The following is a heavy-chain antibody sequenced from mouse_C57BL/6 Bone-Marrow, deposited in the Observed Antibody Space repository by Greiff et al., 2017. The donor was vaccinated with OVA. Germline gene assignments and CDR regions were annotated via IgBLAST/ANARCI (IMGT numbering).Heavy chain of an antibody. CDR3: ARHGDGYYGYAMDC. CDR2: ISNLAYSI. Sequence: EVKLVESGGGLVQPGGSLKLSCAASGFTFSDYGMAWVRQAPRKGPEWVAFISNLAYSIYYADTVTGRFTISRENAKNTLYLEMSSLRSEDTAMYYCARHGDGYYGYAMDCWGQGTSVTVSS. V-gene: IGHV5-15*01. J-gene: IGHJ4*01. D-gene: IGHD2-3*01. CDR1: GFTFSDYG.